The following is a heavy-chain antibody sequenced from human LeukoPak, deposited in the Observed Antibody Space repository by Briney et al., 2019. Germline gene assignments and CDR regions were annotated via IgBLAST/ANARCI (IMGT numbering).Heavy chain of an antibody. CDR2: INHSGST. Sequence: ETSETLSLTWAVYGGSFSGYYWSWIHQPPGKGLEWIGEINHSGSTNYNPSLKSRVTISVDTSKNQFSLKLSSVTAADTAVYYCASILDCSGGSCHDAFDIWGQGTMVTVSS. CDR3: ASILDCSGGSCHDAFDI. D-gene: IGHD2-15*01. V-gene: IGHV4-34*01. J-gene: IGHJ3*02. CDR1: GGSFSGYY.